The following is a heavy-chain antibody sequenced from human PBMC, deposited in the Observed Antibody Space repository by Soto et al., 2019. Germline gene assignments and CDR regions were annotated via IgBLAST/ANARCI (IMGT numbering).Heavy chain of an antibody. V-gene: IGHV1-46*01. Sequence: QVQLVQSGAEVKKPGASVKVSCKASGYTFTSYYMHWVRQAPGQGLEWMGIINPSGGSTSYAQKCQGRVTMTRDPATGKFYRGLSSLRSEDTAVYYCARDSPVIVDREAGYYYGMDVGGQGTTVTVSS. J-gene: IGHJ6*02. CDR2: INPSGGST. D-gene: IGHD3-22*01. CDR3: ARDSPVIVDREAGYYYGMDV. CDR1: GYTFTSYY.